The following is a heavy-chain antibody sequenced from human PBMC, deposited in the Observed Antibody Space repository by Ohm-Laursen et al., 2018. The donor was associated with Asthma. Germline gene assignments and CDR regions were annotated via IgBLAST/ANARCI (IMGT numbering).Heavy chain of an antibody. CDR1: GFSYSSYA. Sequence: SLRLSCAASGFSYSSYAMTWVRQAPGQGLEWLSCISAGGDTTYYADSVKGRFTISRDNAKNSLYLQMNNLRAEDAAIYYCAREWGGMDVWGQGTTVTVSS. CDR3: AREWGGMDV. D-gene: IGHD3-16*01. CDR2: ISAGGDTT. J-gene: IGHJ6*02. V-gene: IGHV3-23*01.